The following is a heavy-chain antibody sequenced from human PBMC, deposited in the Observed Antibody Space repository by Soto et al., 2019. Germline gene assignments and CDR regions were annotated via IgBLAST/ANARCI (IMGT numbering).Heavy chain of an antibody. V-gene: IGHV2-26*01. J-gene: IGHJ4*02. CDR1: GFSLSNARMG. Sequence: QVTLKESGPVLVKPTETLTLTCTVSGFSLSNARMGVSWIRQPPGNALEWLAHIFSNDEKSYTTSLKSRLTISKDTSQSQVALTMTNMDPVDTATYFCARIRQEIERDYWGQGSLLTLSS. CDR3: ARIRQEIERDY. CDR2: IFSNDEK.